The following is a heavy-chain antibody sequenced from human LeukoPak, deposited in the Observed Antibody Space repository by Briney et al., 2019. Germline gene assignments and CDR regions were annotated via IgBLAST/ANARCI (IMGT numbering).Heavy chain of an antibody. CDR3: ARSGAYCGGDCYSYYFDY. V-gene: IGHV3-21*01. CDR1: GFTFSSYS. J-gene: IGHJ4*02. CDR2: INSDSNYI. Sequence: GGSLRLSCAASGFTFSSYSMNWVRQAPGKGLEWVSSINSDSNYIYYADSVKGRFTISRDAKNSVYLQMNSLRAEDTAVYYCARSGAYCGGDCYSYYFDYWGQGTLVTVSS. D-gene: IGHD2-21*02.